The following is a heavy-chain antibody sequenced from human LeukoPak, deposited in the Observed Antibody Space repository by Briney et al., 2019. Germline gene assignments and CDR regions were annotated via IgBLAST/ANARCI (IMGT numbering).Heavy chain of an antibody. D-gene: IGHD3-16*02. CDR1: GDSISNYY. V-gene: IGHV4-59*08. J-gene: IGHJ3*02. CDR2: ISYSGIT. Sequence: SETLSLTCTVSGDSISNYYWSWIRQPPGKGLEWIGYISYSGITNYNPSLKSRVTISLDTSKNHFSLKMRPVTAADTAVYYCARGLYPDDAFDIWGQGTMVTVSS. CDR3: ARGLYPDDAFDI.